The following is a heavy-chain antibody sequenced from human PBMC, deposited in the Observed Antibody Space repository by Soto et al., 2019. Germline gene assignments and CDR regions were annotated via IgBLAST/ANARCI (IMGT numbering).Heavy chain of an antibody. CDR3: AKDRPNASRWPDH. J-gene: IGHJ4*02. CDR2: ISYDGTYK. Sequence: QVQLVESGGGVVQPGRSLRLSCAASGLTFSNYGLHWVRQVPGKGLEWVAVISYDGTYKLYADSVKGRFTISRDNDKNMLYLPMNGLRVDDTGLYFCAKDRPNASRWPDHWGQGTLVTVSS. V-gene: IGHV3-30*18. CDR1: GLTFSNYG. D-gene: IGHD6-13*01.